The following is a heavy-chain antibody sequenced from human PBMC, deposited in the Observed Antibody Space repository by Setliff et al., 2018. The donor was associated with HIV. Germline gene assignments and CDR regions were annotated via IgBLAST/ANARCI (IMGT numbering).Heavy chain of an antibody. CDR1: GYTFTAYF. Sequence: ASVKVSCKTAGYTFTAYFLQWVRQAPGQGLEWIGWINPNTGDTGIALKFQGRVTMTRDTSTSTTYLELDGLAYDDTAIYYCARGGYYTSGTWFDPWGQGTLVTVSS. J-gene: IGHJ5*02. D-gene: IGHD3-10*01. V-gene: IGHV1-2*02. CDR3: ARGGYYTSGTWFDP. CDR2: INPNTGDT.